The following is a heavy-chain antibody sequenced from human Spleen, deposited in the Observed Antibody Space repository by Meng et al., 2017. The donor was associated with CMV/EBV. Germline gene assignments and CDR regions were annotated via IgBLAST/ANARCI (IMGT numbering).Heavy chain of an antibody. J-gene: IGHJ4*02. CDR1: GDSVSDGSYY. CDR2: IYYSGST. Sequence: LTCTVSGDSVSDGSYYWSWIRQPPGKGLEWIGYIYYSGSTNYNPSLKSRVTISVDTSKNQFSLKLSSVTAADTAVYYCARAFANNFDYWGQGTLVTVSS. CDR3: ARAFANNFDY. D-gene: IGHD1/OR15-1a*01. V-gene: IGHV4-61*01.